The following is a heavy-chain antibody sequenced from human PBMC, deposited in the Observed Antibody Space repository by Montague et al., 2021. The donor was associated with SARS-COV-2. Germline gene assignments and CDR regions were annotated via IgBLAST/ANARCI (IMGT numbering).Heavy chain of an antibody. CDR2: VSYRGST. Sequence: SETLSLTCSVSGGSMSSYHWFWIRQPPGKGLEWIGYVSYRGSTNYNLSLKSRVTISLDTSKNRFSLGVASVTAADTAVYYCAGDVSYYYDQWGQGILVTVSS. CDR3: AGDVSYYYDQ. D-gene: IGHD3-10*01. V-gene: IGHV4-59*01. J-gene: IGHJ4*02. CDR1: GGSMSSYH.